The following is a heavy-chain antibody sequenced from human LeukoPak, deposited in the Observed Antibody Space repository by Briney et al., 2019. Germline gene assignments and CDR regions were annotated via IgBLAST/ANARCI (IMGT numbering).Heavy chain of an antibody. J-gene: IGHJ6*02. V-gene: IGHV4-59*01. Sequence: PSETLSLTCTVSGGSISSYYWSWIRQPPGKGLEWIGYIYYSGSTNYNPSLKSRVTISVDTSKNQFSLKLSSVTAADTAVYYCARDARGYSYGGYYYYYGMDVWGQGTTVTVSS. CDR1: GGSISSYY. CDR3: ARDARGYSYGGYYYYYGMDV. CDR2: IYYSGST. D-gene: IGHD5-18*01.